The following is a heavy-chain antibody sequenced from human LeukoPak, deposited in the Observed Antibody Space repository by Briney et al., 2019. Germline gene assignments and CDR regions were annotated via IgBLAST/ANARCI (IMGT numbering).Heavy chain of an antibody. V-gene: IGHV1-69*05. Sequence: SVKVSCEASGGTFSSYAISWVRQAPGQGLEWMGRIIPIFGTANYAQKFQGRVTIATDESTSTAYMELSSLRSEDTAVYYCARDRHYYDSSGYYSPFDYWGQGTLVTVSS. D-gene: IGHD3-22*01. CDR3: ARDRHYYDSSGYYSPFDY. CDR1: GGTFSSYA. CDR2: IIPIFGTA. J-gene: IGHJ4*02.